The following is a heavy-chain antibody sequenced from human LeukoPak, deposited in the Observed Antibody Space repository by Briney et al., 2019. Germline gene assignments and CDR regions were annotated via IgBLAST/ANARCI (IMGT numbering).Heavy chain of an antibody. D-gene: IGHD3-10*01. Sequence: GGSLRLSCAVSGFTFSSYGMHWVRQAPGKRLEGVAVISYDGSNKYYADSVKGRFTISRDNSKNTLYLQMNSLRAEDTAVYYCAKPHMVRGVAPFDYWGQGTLVTVSS. CDR3: AKPHMVRGVAPFDY. V-gene: IGHV3-30*18. CDR1: GFTFSSYG. J-gene: IGHJ4*02. CDR2: ISYDGSNK.